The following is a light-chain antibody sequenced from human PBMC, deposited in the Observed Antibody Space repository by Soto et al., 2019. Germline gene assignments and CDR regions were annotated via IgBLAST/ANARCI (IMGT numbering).Light chain of an antibody. CDR3: CSYAGPNTFV. CDR1: SSDVGSYNL. V-gene: IGLV2-23*01. CDR2: EGN. Sequence: QSVLTQPASVSGSPGQSITISCTGTSSDVGSYNLVSWYQQHPGKAPKLMIYEGNKRPSGVSNRFSGSKSANTASPTISGLQTEDEADYYCCSYAGPNTFVFGTGTKLTVL. J-gene: IGLJ1*01.